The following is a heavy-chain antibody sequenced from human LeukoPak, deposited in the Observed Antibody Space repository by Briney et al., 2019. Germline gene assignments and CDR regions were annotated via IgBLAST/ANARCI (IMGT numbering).Heavy chain of an antibody. J-gene: IGHJ4*02. CDR2: XSSXSXYX. V-gene: IGHV3-21*01. CDR1: XXTXXTXX. D-gene: IGHD2-15*01. Sequence: PGGXLRLSCAXXXXTXXTXXXXXXXXXXXXXXXWXXSXSSXSXYXYXADSVKGXFXISRDNAKNSLYLQMNSLRAEDXAVYYCARCSGGSCYHSDDYWGQGTLVTVSS. CDR3: ARCSGGSCYHSDDY.